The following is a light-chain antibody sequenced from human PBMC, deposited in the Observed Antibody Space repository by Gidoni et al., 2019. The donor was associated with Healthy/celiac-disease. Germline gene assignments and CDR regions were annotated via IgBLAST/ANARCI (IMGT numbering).Light chain of an antibody. CDR2: RAS. Sequence: DIRMTQSPSTLSASVGDRVTITCRASQSVSNWLAWYQQRPGKAPKVLISRASTLKSGVPSRFSGSGYGTDFTLTISGLQPDDFATYYCQQQDSFSPWSFGQGTEVEMK. CDR1: QSVSNW. V-gene: IGKV1-5*01. J-gene: IGKJ1*01. CDR3: QQQDSFSPWS.